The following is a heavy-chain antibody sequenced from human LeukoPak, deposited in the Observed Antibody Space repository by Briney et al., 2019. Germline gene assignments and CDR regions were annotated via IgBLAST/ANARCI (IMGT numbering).Heavy chain of an antibody. V-gene: IGHV3-48*03. Sequence: QPGGSLRLSCAASGFTFRNYEMNWVRQAPGKGLEWVSYISSSGSTIYYADSVKGRFTISRDNAKNSLYLQMNSLRAEDTAVYYCARVDFDILTGYHTPDNWGRGTLVTVSS. D-gene: IGHD3-9*01. CDR1: GFTFRNYE. CDR2: ISSSGSTI. J-gene: IGHJ4*02. CDR3: ARVDFDILTGYHTPDN.